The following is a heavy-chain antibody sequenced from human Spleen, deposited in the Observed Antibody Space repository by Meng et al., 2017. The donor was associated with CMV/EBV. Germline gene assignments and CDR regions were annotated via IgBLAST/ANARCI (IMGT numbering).Heavy chain of an antibody. CDR3: ARVPVVRDTHYFDY. D-gene: IGHD2-21*01. CDR2: ISSSSTI. CDR1: GFTFSPYG. J-gene: IGHJ4*02. Sequence: GESLKISCAASGFTFSPYGMHWARQAPGKGLEWVSSISSSSTIYYADFVKGRFTISRDNSKNTLFLQMISLRPEDTAVYYCARVPVVRDTHYFDYWGQGTLVTVSS. V-gene: IGHV3-69-1*01.